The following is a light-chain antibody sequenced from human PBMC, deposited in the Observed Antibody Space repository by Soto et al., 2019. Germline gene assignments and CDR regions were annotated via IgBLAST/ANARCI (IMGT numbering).Light chain of an antibody. J-gene: IGKJ5*01. Sequence: DIQLFLSPSSVSAFVGDRVNTNCRASQDTSTWLAWYQQKPGKAPKLLIYSATSWESGVPSRFSGSGSGTDFTRTISNLQPEDCATDYCQQANSSPITFGEGTRLEIK. CDR2: SAT. CDR3: QQANSSPIT. CDR1: QDTSTW. V-gene: IGKV1-12*01.